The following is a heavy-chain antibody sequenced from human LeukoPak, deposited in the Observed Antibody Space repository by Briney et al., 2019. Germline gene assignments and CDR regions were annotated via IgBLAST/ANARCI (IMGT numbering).Heavy chain of an antibody. V-gene: IGHV3-30*18. J-gene: IGHJ4*02. D-gene: IGHD5-24*01. CDR2: ISYDGSNE. CDR3: AKEGDGYSDY. Sequence: GGSLRLSCVASGFTFSNYEMNWVRQAPGKGLEWVSTISYDGSNEYYADSVKGRFTISRNKSKNTLYLQLNNLRAEDTAVYYCAKEGDGYSDYWGQGTLVTVSS. CDR1: GFTFSNYE.